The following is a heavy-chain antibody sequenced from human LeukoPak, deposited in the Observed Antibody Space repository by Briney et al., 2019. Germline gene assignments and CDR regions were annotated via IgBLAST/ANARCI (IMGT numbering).Heavy chain of an antibody. CDR3: AKDGGTAMVTDAFDI. D-gene: IGHD5-18*01. V-gene: IGHV3-30*18. CDR2: ISYDGSKK. Sequence: GGSLRLSCAASGFTFSSYGMHWVRQAPGKGLEWVAVISYDGSKKYYADSVKGRFTISGDDCENTLYLQMNSLRADDTAVYYCAKDGGTAMVTDAFDIWGQGTMVTVSS. J-gene: IGHJ3*02. CDR1: GFTFSSYG.